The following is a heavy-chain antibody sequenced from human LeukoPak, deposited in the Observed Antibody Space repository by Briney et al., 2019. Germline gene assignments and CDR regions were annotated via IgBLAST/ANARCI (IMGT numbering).Heavy chain of an antibody. V-gene: IGHV3-9*01. J-gene: IGHJ3*02. CDR3: AKDIGGYCSSTSCFDAFDI. CDR2: ISWNSGSI. D-gene: IGHD2-2*01. CDR1: GFTFEDYA. Sequence: GRSLRLSCAASGFTFEDYAMHWVRQAPGKGLEWVSGISWNSGSIGYADSVKGRFTISRDNAKNSLYLQMNSLRAEDTALYYCAKDIGGYCSSTSCFDAFDIWGQGTMVTVSS.